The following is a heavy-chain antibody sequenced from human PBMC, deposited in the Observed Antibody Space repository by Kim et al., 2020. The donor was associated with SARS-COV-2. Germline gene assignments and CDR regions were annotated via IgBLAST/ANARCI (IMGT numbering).Heavy chain of an antibody. CDR2: IYYSGST. V-gene: IGHV4-59*08. J-gene: IGHJ4*02. CDR3: ARHLRRDFWSGYPSYFDY. D-gene: IGHD3-3*01. CDR1: GGSISSYY. Sequence: SETLSLTCTVSGGSISSYYWSWIRQPPGKGLEWIGYIYYSGSTNYNPSLKSRVTISVDTSKNQFSLKLSSVTAADTAVYYCARHLRRDFWSGYPSYFDYWGQGTLVTVSS.